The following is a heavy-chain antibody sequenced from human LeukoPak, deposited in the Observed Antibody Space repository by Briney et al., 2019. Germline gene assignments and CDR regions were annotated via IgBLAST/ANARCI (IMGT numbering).Heavy chain of an antibody. J-gene: IGHJ4*02. D-gene: IGHD6-13*01. V-gene: IGHV4-39*01. CDR3: ATSIAAAGPYYFDY. Sequence: SETLSLTCPVSGGSISSSSYYWGWIRQPPGKGLEWIGSIYYSGSTYCNPSLKILVTISVDTSKNQFSLKLSSVTAADTAVYYCATSIAAAGPYYFDYWGQGTLVTVSS. CDR1: GGSISSSSYY. CDR2: IYYSGST.